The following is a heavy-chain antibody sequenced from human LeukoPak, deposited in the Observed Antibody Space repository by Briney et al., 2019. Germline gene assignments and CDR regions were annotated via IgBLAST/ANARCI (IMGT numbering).Heavy chain of an antibody. CDR3: ARVVRGVVTSNWFDP. D-gene: IGHD2-21*02. CDR1: GGSIDNEH. Sequence: SETLSLICTVSGGSIDNEHWCWVRQPPGKGLEWIGFVASSGTSNYNPSLKSRVSISIDTSKNQFSLALTSVTPADTAVYYCARVVRGVVTSNWFDPWGQGTLVSVSS. V-gene: IGHV4-59*01. J-gene: IGHJ5*02. CDR2: VASSGTS.